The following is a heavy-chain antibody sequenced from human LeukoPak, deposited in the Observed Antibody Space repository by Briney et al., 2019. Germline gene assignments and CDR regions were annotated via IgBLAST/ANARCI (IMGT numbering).Heavy chain of an antibody. CDR3: ARDVAAAGTVAFDI. D-gene: IGHD6-13*01. V-gene: IGHV4-39*07. J-gene: IGHJ3*02. CDR2: IYYSGST. CDR1: GGSISSSSYY. Sequence: SETLSLTCTVSGGSISSSSYYWGWIRQPPGKGLEWIGSIYYSGSTYYNPSLKSRVTISVDTSKNQFSLKLSSVTAADTAVYYCARDVAAAGTVAFDIWGQGTMVTVSS.